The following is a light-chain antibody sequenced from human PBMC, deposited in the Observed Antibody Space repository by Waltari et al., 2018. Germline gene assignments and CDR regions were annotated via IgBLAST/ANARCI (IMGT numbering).Light chain of an antibody. CDR1: CGSIASDY. J-gene: IGLJ2*01. CDR3: QSSDNNTVF. Sequence: FLLTQPHSVSESPGKTITISCTRSCGSIASDYVQWYQQRPGSAPTTVIFENFQRPSGVPHRFSGSIDISSNSASLIISGLKTEDEADYYCQSSDNNTVFFGGGTRLTVL. V-gene: IGLV6-57*04. CDR2: ENF.